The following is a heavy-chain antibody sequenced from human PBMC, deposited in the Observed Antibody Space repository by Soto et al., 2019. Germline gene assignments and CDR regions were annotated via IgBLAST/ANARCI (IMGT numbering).Heavy chain of an antibody. CDR2: ISASGDST. D-gene: IGHD1-1*01. V-gene: IGHV3-23*01. CDR3: AKRTTGTPMTYYAMDV. J-gene: IGHJ6*02. Sequence: EVQLLESGGGLVQPGGSLRLSCAASGLIFNNYAMTWVRQAPGKGLEWVSAISASGDSTYYADSVKGRFTISRDNSKNTLFLQMNSLRAEDTALYYCAKRTTGTPMTYYAMDVWGQGTTVTVSS. CDR1: GLIFNNYA.